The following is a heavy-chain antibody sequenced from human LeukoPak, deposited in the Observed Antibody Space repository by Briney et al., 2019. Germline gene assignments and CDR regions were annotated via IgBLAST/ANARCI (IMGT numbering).Heavy chain of an antibody. Sequence: GGSLRLSCAASGFTSTNYAMNWVRQAPGKGLEWVSVLIGSSGSTDYADSVKGRFTISRDKSKNTLFLQMNSLRAEDTAIYFCAKGAYDYIEMGYFDSWGQGTLVTVSS. V-gene: IGHV3-23*01. D-gene: IGHD5-12*01. J-gene: IGHJ4*02. CDR3: AKGAYDYIEMGYFDS. CDR2: LIGSSGST. CDR1: GFTSTNYA.